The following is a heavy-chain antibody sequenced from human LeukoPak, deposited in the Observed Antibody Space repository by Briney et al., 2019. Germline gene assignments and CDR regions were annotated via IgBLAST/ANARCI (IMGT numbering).Heavy chain of an antibody. CDR2: IYHSGST. J-gene: IGHJ4*02. D-gene: IGHD5-18*01. Sequence: SETLSLTCTVSGYSISSGNYWDWIRQPPGKGLEWIGSIYHSGSTYYNPSLKSRVTISVDTSKNQFSLKLSSVTAADTAVYYCARVQDTPMGSYFDSWGQGTLVTVSS. CDR3: ARVQDTPMGSYFDS. CDR1: GYSISSGNY. V-gene: IGHV4-38-2*02.